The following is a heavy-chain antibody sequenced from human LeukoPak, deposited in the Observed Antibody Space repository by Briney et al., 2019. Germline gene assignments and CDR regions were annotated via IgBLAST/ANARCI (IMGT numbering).Heavy chain of an antibody. CDR2: INTAGDT. CDR1: GFTFSSYD. V-gene: IGHV3-13*04. D-gene: IGHD2-2*01. Sequence: GGSLRLTCAASGFTFSSYDMHWVRQATGKGLEWVSAINTAGDTYYPGSVKGRFTISRDNARNSLYLQMNGLRAGDTAVYYCARRVGGPYDYWGQGTLVTVSS. CDR3: ARRVGGPYDY. J-gene: IGHJ4*02.